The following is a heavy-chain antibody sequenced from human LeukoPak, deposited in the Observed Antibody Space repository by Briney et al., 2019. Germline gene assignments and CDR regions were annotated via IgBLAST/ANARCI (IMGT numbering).Heavy chain of an antibody. J-gene: IGHJ3*02. CDR1: GFTFSSYA. CDR2: ISGSGGST. D-gene: IGHD3-22*01. V-gene: IGHV3-23*01. CDR3: AKGYYYDSSGYYGAFDI. Sequence: GGSLRLSCAASGFTFSSYAMSWVRQAPGKGLEWVSAISGSGGSTYYADSVKGRFTISRDNSKNTLYLQMNSLRAEDTAVYYCAKGYYYDSSGYYGAFDIWGQGTVVTVSS.